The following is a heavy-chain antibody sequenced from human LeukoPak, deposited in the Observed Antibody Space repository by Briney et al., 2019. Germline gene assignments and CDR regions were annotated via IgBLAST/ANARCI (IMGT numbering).Heavy chain of an antibody. V-gene: IGHV3-7*01. J-gene: IGHJ1*01. CDR3: ARPLTIAGTWNFQN. CDR2: IRQDGSDK. D-gene: IGHD1-20*01. Sequence: GGSLRLSCAASGFTFISYTMSWVRQAPGKGLEWVANIRQDGSDKYYLDSVRGRFTISRDNADNSLFLEMNSLREEDTAVYYCARPLTIAGTWNFQNWGQGTLVTVSS. CDR1: GFTFISYT.